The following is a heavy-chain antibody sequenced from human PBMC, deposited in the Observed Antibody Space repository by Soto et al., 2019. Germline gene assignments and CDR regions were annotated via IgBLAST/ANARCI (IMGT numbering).Heavy chain of an antibody. J-gene: IGHJ6*02. CDR2: NNPSGGRI. CDR3: ARDGPPTTTGVGPSYARDV. V-gene: IGHV1-46*01. Sequence: QMQLVQSGAEVKKPGASVKVSCKASGYTFTSYQMYWVRQAPGQGLVWMGINNPSGGRITYAPRVQRRFMMTRGTSTNTVYMDWRSLRYEDTAVDSWARDGPPTTTGVGPSYARDVWGQGTTVTVS. D-gene: IGHD3-3*01. CDR1: GYTFTSYQ.